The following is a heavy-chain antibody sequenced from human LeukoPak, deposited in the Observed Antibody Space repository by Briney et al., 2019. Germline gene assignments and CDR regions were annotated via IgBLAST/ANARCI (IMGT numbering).Heavy chain of an antibody. CDR1: GYTFTRYG. V-gene: IGHV1-18*01. CDR3: ARQTGDRDYYYYGMDV. D-gene: IGHD7-27*01. Sequence: GASVKVSCKASGYTFTRYGISWVRQAPGQGPEWMGWISGYNGNTNYAQKLQGRVTMTTHTSTSTAYMELRSLRSDDTAVYYCARQTGDRDYYYYGMDVWGQGTTVTVSS. CDR2: ISGYNGNT. J-gene: IGHJ6*02.